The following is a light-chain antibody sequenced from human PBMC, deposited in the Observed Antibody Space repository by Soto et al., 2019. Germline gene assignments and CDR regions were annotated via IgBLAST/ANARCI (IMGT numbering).Light chain of an antibody. CDR1: QGISTY. V-gene: IGKV1-9*01. CDR3: QQLNSYPRT. CDR2: AAS. Sequence: DIQLTKSPSFLSASVGDRVTITCRASQGISTYLAWYQQKPGKAPKLLIYAASTSHTGVPSRFSGSGSGTEFTLTISSLQPEDFATYYCQQLNSYPRTFGPGTKVEIK. J-gene: IGKJ1*01.